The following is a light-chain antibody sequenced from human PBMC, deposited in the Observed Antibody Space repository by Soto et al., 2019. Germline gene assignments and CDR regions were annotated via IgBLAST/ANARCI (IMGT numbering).Light chain of an antibody. Sequence: QSVLTQPPSVSGAPGQRVTISCTGSSSNIGAGYDVHWYQQLPGAAPKLLIFGIINRPSGVSERFSGSRSGASASLAITGLQAEDEADYFCQSYDNSLSGSEVFGTGTKLIVL. CDR2: GII. J-gene: IGLJ1*01. CDR1: SSNIGAGYD. CDR3: QSYDNSLSGSEV. V-gene: IGLV1-40*01.